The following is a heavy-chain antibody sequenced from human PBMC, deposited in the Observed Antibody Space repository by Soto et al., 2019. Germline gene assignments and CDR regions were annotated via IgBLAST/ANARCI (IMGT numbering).Heavy chain of an antibody. J-gene: IGHJ2*01. V-gene: IGHV3-11*01. Sequence: QVQLVESGGGLVKPGGSLRLSCAASGFTFSDYYMTWIRQAPGKGLEWISYVGRRDDFIFYADSVKARFTVSRDNAKNSLYLQMNSLRVEDTAIYYCARVVVVVAATRYWYFDLWGRGTLVTVSS. CDR1: GFTFSDYY. CDR3: ARVVVVVAATRYWYFDL. D-gene: IGHD2-15*01. CDR2: VGRRDDFI.